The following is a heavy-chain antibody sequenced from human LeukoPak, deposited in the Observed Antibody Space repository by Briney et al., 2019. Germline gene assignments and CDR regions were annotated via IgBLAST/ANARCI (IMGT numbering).Heavy chain of an antibody. V-gene: IGHV4-31*03. CDR3: ARVKTAPKYYSDY. CDR2: IYYSGST. CDR1: GDSINSGGYY. J-gene: IGHJ4*02. Sequence: SQTLSLTCTVSGDSINSGGYYWSWIRQHPGKGLEWIGHIYYSGSTYYNPSLKSRITISVDTSKSHFSLKLSSVTAADTAVYYCARVKTAPKYYSDYWGQGTLVTVSS. D-gene: IGHD5-18*01.